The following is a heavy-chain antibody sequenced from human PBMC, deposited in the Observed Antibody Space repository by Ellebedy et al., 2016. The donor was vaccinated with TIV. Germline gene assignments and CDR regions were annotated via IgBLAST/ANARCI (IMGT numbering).Heavy chain of an antibody. CDR3: ARLTVFVPSS. J-gene: IGHJ4*02. CDR2: IVSRGTTV. Sequence: GESLKISCAASGFTFSDFYMSWIRQAPGKGLELISYIVSRGTTVDYADSVKGRFTISRDNAKNSLYLQMNSLRAEDTAVYYCARLTVFVPSSWGQGTLVTVSS. V-gene: IGHV3-11*01. CDR1: GFTFSDFY. D-gene: IGHD2-21*01.